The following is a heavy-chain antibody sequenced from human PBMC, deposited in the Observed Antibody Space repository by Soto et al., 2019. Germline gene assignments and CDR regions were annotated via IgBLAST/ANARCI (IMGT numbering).Heavy chain of an antibody. D-gene: IGHD3-9*01. CDR3: ARATTLLRYFDWLNRGAFDI. CDR1: GFTFSSYS. Sequence: GGSLRLSCAASGFTFSSYSMNWVRQAPGKGLEWVSYISSSSSTIYYADFVKGRFTISRDNAKNSLYLQMNSLRAEDTAVYYSARATTLLRYFDWLNRGAFDIWGQGTMVTVSS. V-gene: IGHV3-48*01. CDR2: ISSSSSTI. J-gene: IGHJ3*02.